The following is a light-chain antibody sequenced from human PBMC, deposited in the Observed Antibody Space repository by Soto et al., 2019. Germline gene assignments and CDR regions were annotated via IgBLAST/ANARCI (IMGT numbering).Light chain of an antibody. CDR3: ETWDSNTRV. V-gene: IGLV4-60*03. CDR2: LERSGNY. Sequence: QTVVTQSSSASASLGSSVKLTCTLSSGHSSNIIAWHQQQPGKAPRYSMKLERSGNYIKGSGVPDRFSGSSSGADRYLTISNPQSEDEADYYCETWDSNTRVFGGGTKLTVL. J-gene: IGLJ2*01. CDR1: SGHSSNI.